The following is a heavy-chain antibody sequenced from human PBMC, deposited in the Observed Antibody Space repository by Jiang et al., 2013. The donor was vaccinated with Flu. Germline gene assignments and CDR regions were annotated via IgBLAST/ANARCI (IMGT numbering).Heavy chain of an antibody. CDR3: AIEMATILHWYFDL. CDR2: ISGSGGST. J-gene: IGHJ2*01. D-gene: IGHD5-24*01. Sequence: CAASGFTFSSYAMSWVRQAPGKGLEWVSAISGSGGSTYYADSVKGRFTISRDNSKNTLYLQMNSLRAEDTAVYYCAIEMATILHWYFDLWGRWHPGHCLL. V-gene: IGHV3-23*01. CDR1: GFTFSSYA.